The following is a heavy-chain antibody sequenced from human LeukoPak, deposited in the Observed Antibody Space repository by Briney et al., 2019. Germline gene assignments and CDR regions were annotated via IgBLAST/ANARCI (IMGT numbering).Heavy chain of an antibody. CDR1: GYTFTVYY. Sequence: ASVKVSFTASGYTFTVYYMHWVRQAPGQGLEWMGWINPNSGGTNYAQKFQGRVTMTRDTSISTAYMELSRLRSDDTAVYYCARNPSTTGTKDYWGQGTLVTVSS. D-gene: IGHD1-1*01. V-gene: IGHV1-2*02. J-gene: IGHJ4*02. CDR2: INPNSGGT. CDR3: ARNPSTTGTKDY.